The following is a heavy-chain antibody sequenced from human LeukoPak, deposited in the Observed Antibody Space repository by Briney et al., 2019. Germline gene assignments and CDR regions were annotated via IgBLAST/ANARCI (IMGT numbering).Heavy chain of an antibody. Sequence: SQTLSLTCTVSGGSISSGGYYWSWIRQHPGKGLEWIGYIYYSGSTYYNPSLKSRVTISVDTSKNQFSLKLSSVTAADTAVYYCAVSSLATNSYYYYYMDVWGKGTTVTVSS. V-gene: IGHV4-31*03. J-gene: IGHJ6*03. CDR2: IYYSGST. CDR3: AVSSLATNSYYYYYMDV. D-gene: IGHD6-13*01. CDR1: GGSISSGGYY.